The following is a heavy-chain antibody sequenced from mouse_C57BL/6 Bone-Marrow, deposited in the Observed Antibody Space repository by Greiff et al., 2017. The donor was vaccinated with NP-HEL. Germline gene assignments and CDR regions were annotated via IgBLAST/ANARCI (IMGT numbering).Heavy chain of an antibody. CDR3: ARSHGSSTRYCEV. CDR1: GYSITSGYY. V-gene: IGHV3-6*01. CDR2: ISYDGSN. Sequence: EVKLMESGPGLVKPSQSLSLTCSVTGYSITSGYYWNWIRQFPGNKLEWMGYISYDGSNNYHPSLKNRISITRDTSKNQFFLKLNSVTTEDTATYYCARSHGSSTRYCEVWGTGTTVTVSS. J-gene: IGHJ1*03. D-gene: IGHD1-1*01.